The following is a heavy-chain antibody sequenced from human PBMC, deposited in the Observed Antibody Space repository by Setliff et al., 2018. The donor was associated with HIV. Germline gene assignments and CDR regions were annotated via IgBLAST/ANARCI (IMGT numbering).Heavy chain of an antibody. CDR3: ARVRRDGNSFDD. CDR2: IYYSGST. D-gene: IGHD4-4*01. J-gene: IGHJ4*02. Sequence: SSETLSLTCTVSGGSISSGDYYWSWIRQPPGKGLEWIGYIYYSGSTYYNPSLRSRVTISLDTSKNQFSLKLSSVTAADTTVYFCARVRRDGNSFDDWGQGTLVTVS. V-gene: IGHV4-30-4*08. CDR1: GGSISSGDYY.